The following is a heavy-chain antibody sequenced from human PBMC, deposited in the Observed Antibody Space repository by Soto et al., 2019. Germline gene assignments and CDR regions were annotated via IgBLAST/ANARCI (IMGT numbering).Heavy chain of an antibody. CDR2: ISSSSSYI. J-gene: IGHJ6*02. Sequence: RSLRDSWAASGCTFGGYSMNWVRQDPGKGLEWVSSISSSSSYIYYADSVKGRFTISRDNAKNSLFLQMNSLRPDDTAVYYCARLNGVSTSYYFGMDLWGQGTTVTVS. D-gene: IGHD1-1*01. V-gene: IGHV3-21*04. CDR1: GCTFGGYS. CDR3: ARLNGVSTSYYFGMDL.